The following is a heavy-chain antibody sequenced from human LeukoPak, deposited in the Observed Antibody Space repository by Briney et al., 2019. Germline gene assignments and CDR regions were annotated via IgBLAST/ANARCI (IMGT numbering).Heavy chain of an antibody. CDR3: ATPAAYFYDGGGYLSH. CDR2: TRGRDAST. CDR1: GFAFSSYA. V-gene: IGHV3-23*01. Sequence: GGSLRLSCAASGFAFSSYAMSWVRQTPGKGLEWVSVTRGRDASTHYLDSVKGRFTISRATSKNTLYLQMNSLRAEDTAVYYCATPAAYFYDGGGYLSHWGQGTLVTVSS. D-gene: IGHD3-22*01. J-gene: IGHJ4*02.